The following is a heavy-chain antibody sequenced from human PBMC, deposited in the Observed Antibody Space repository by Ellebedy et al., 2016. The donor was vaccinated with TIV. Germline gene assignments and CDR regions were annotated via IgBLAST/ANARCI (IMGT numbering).Heavy chain of an antibody. D-gene: IGHD6-19*01. CDR2: INPGSGHT. J-gene: IGHJ4*02. Sequence: ASVQVSCXASGYTFASYEISWVRQATGQGLEWMGLINPGSGHTVYAQRFQGRLTMTRDTSISTAYMEVSGLRSDDTAVYYCARGWDSSGWPDYWGQGTLVTVSS. V-gene: IGHV1-8*01. CDR1: GYTFASYE. CDR3: ARGWDSSGWPDY.